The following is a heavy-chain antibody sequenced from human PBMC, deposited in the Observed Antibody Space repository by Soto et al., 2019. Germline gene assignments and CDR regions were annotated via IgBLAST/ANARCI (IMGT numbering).Heavy chain of an antibody. CDR1: GFTFSSYW. CDR3: ARVGNLRRKFDY. J-gene: IGHJ4*02. Sequence: GGSLRLSCAASGFTFSSYWMHWVRQAPGKGLVWVSRINSDGSSTSYADSVKGRFTISRDNAKNTLYLQMNSLRAEDTAVYYCARVGNLRRKFDYWGQGTLVTVSS. V-gene: IGHV3-74*01. CDR2: INSDGSST. D-gene: IGHD4-4*01.